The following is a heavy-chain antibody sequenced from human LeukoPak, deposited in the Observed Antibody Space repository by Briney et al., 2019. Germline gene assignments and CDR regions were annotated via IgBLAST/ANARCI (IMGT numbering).Heavy chain of an antibody. J-gene: IGHJ4*02. CDR1: GFTFDDYA. D-gene: IGHD1-26*01. CDR3: AKDIGRWELSETGFDY. V-gene: IGHV3-9*01. CDR2: IRWNSGSI. Sequence: PGSSLRLSCAPSGFTFDDYAMHWVRQAPGKGLESVSGIRWNSGSIGYADPVKGRFTISRDNAKNSLYLQMNSLRAEDTALYYCAKDIGRWELSETGFDYWGQGTLVTVSS.